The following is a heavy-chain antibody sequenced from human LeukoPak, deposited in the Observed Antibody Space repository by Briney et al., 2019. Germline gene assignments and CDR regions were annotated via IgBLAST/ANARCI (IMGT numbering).Heavy chain of an antibody. CDR1: GFTFSSYW. J-gene: IGHJ4*02. D-gene: IGHD5-18*01. CDR2: INSDGSST. Sequence: GGSLRLSCAASGFTFSSYWMHWVRQAPGKGLVWVSRINSDGSSTSYADSEKGRFTISRDNAKNTLYLQMNSLRAEDTAVYYCARAKRGYSYGGGYWGQGTLVTVSS. CDR3: ARAKRGYSYGGGY. V-gene: IGHV3-74*01.